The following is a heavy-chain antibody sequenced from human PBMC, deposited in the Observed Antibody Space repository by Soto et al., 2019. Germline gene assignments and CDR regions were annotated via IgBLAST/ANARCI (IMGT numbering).Heavy chain of an antibody. D-gene: IGHD3-16*01. CDR3: ARDRVDMIPAHGGEPPHGSGRYYFDY. CDR2: IYYSGST. V-gene: IGHV4-59*01. CDR1: GGSISSYY. J-gene: IGHJ4*02. Sequence: SETLSLTCTVSGGSISSYYWSWIRQPPGKGLEWIGYIYYSGSTNYNPSLKSRVTISVDTSKNQFSLKLSSVTAADTAVYYCARDRVDMIPAHGGEPPHGSGRYYFDYWGQGTLVTVSS.